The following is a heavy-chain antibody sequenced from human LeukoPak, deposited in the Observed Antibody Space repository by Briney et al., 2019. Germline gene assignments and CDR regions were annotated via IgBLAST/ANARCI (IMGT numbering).Heavy chain of an antibody. J-gene: IGHJ4*02. CDR1: GLAFNTYG. V-gene: IGHV3-33*01. CDR3: AGAYSAGWFTY. D-gene: IGHD3-16*01. CDR2: IWYDGSKK. Sequence: GGSLRLSCVASGLAFNTYGMHWVRQAPGKGLEWVAVIWYDGSKKFYADSVNGRFTISRDESKNTLYLQMSGLRADDTAVYYCAGAYSAGWFTYWGQGTPVTVSS.